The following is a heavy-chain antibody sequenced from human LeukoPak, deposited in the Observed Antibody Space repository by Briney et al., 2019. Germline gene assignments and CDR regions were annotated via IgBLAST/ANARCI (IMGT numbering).Heavy chain of an antibody. CDR1: GYTFTDYF. J-gene: IGHJ5*02. V-gene: IGHV1-46*01. Sequence: ASVKVSCKASGYTFTDYFMHWVRQAPGQGLEWMGLINPTGGSTGYAQKFQGRVTMTRDMSTSTDYMELSSLRSEDTAIYYCARDNSVGDNAWWFDPWGQGTLVTVSS. CDR3: ARDNSVGDNAWWFDP. CDR2: INPTGGST. D-gene: IGHD1-26*01.